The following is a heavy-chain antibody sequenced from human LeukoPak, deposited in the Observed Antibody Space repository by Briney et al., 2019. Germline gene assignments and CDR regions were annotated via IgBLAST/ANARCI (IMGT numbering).Heavy chain of an antibody. CDR2: FDPEDGET. J-gene: IGHJ5*02. Sequence: ASVKVSCKVSGYTLTELSMHWVRQAPGKGLEWMGGFDPEDGETIYAQKFQGRVTMTEDTSTDTAYMELSSLRSEDTAVYYCATVPSNYYYDSSGFVFDPWGQGTLVTVSS. CDR3: ATVPSNYYYDSSGFVFDP. D-gene: IGHD3-22*01. V-gene: IGHV1-24*01. CDR1: GYTLTELS.